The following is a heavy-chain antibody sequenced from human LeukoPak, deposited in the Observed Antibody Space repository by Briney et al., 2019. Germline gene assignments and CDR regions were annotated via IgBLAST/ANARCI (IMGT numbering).Heavy chain of an antibody. V-gene: IGHV3-23*01. J-gene: IGHJ4*02. CDR1: GFTFSSYA. CDR3: AKEEDCSGGSCPFDY. D-gene: IGHD2-15*01. CDR2: ISGSGGST. Sequence: GGYLRLSWATAGFTFSSYAMSWISQAPGKGLEWVSAISGSGGSTYYADSVKGRFTISRDNSKNTLYLQMNSLRAEDTAVYYCAKEEDCSGGSCPFDYWGQGTLVTVSS.